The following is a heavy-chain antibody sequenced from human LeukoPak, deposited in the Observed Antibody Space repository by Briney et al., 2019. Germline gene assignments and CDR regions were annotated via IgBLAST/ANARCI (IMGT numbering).Heavy chain of an antibody. Sequence: SETLSLTCTVSGGSISSYYWSWIRQPPGKGLEWIGYIYYSGSTNYNPPLKIRVTISVDTSKNQFSLKLSSVTAADTAVYYCARGYSYGYHYFDYWGQGTLVTVSS. D-gene: IGHD5-18*01. CDR3: ARGYSYGYHYFDY. J-gene: IGHJ4*02. V-gene: IGHV4-59*01. CDR2: IYYSGST. CDR1: GGSISSYY.